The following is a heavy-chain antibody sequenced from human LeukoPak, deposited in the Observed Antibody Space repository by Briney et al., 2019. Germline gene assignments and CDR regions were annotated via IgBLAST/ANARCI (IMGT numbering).Heavy chain of an antibody. CDR1: GLTFRTTW. D-gene: IGHD1-7*01. V-gene: IGHV3-74*01. CDR2: MNGEGTTI. CDR3: ATARNFRFEY. Sequence: PGGSLRLSCATSGLTFRTTWMHWVRQAPGKGLMWVSRMNGEGTTIDYADSVKGRFTVSRDYAKNTLFLQMNNLRTEDTALYFCATARNFRFEYWGQGFLVIVSA. J-gene: IGHJ4*02.